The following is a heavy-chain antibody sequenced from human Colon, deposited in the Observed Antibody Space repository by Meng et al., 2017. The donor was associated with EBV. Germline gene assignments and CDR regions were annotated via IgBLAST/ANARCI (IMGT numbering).Heavy chain of an antibody. D-gene: IGHD1-26*01. CDR3: ARGKQDAWELLAY. V-gene: IGHV4-4*02. Sequence: QVPLQEWGPGLVKPSGTLSLTCGVSGVSISSNIRWTWVRQPPGKGLEWIGDIDDSGSTNYNPSLNSRISISLDKSKNHFSLKVNSVTAADTAVYYCARGKQDAWELLAYWGQGALVTVSS. J-gene: IGHJ4*02. CDR1: GVSISSNIR. CDR2: IDDSGST.